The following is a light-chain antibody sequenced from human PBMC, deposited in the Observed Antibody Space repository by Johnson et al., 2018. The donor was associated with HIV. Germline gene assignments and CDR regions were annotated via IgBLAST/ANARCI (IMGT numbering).Light chain of an antibody. Sequence: QSVLTQPPSVSAAPGQRVNISCSGTSSNIENYFVSWYQQLPGAAPRLVIYEKNKRPSGIPDRFSASKSGTSATLVITGLQTGDEADYYCGAWDSSLSAHFVFGTGTKVTVL. CDR1: SSNIENYF. CDR3: GAWDSSLSAHFV. J-gene: IGLJ1*01. CDR2: EKN. V-gene: IGLV1-51*02.